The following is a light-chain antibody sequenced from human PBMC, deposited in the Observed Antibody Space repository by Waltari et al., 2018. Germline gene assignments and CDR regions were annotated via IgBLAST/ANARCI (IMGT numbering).Light chain of an antibody. V-gene: IGKV1-6*02. Sequence: AIQMTQSPSSLSASVGDTVTITSRSSQHIRNDLGWYQQKPGKAPKPLIYVAINLHRAVPSSFRGSESGTNFTLTLSILQPEDFATYYCRQDSSDPWTFGQGTRVEIK. CDR2: VAI. CDR1: QHIRND. CDR3: RQDSSDPWT. J-gene: IGKJ1*01.